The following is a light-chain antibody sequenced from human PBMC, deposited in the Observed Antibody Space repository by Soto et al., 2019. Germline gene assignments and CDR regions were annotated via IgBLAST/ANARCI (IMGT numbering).Light chain of an antibody. J-gene: IGKJ4*01. Sequence: IVMTQSPATLSVSPGESATLSCRAGQHIFYNVAWYQHRPGQAPRLLIYRASTRAPGVPARFSGSGSGTEFTLTISSVQPEDFAVYSCLQYHNLWAFGRGTKLEI. CDR1: QHIFYN. CDR3: LQYHNLWA. V-gene: IGKV3-15*01. CDR2: RAS.